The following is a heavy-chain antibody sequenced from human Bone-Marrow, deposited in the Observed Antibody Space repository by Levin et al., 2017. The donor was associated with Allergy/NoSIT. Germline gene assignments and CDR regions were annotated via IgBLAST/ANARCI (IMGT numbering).Heavy chain of an antibody. D-gene: IGHD3-10*01. V-gene: IGHV3-7*01. Sequence: GGSLRLSCEASGFTFSNYWMSWVRQAPGKGLEWVANIKQDGNEKFYVDSVKGRFTISRDNVENSLYLQMNDLRAEDTAVYYCARLGNSGSGRLDYWGQGTLVTVSS. J-gene: IGHJ4*02. CDR1: GFTFSNYW. CDR3: ARLGNSGSGRLDY. CDR2: IKQDGNEK.